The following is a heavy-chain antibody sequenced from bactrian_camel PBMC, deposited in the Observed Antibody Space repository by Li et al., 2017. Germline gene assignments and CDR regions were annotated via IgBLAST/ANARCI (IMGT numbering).Heavy chain of an antibody. CDR1: NYWPSSRKC. CDR2: ITDDGTRT. V-gene: IGHV3S54*01. Sequence: QLVESGGGSVQVGGSLRLSCKWNYWPSSRKCLAWFRQFPGKEREGVAAITDDGTRTLYVDSVKGRFTINRDIVESTLYLRMNRLTAEDSAMYYCASGPSCRTIVARQFDVWGQGTQVTVSS. J-gene: IGHJ4*01. CDR3: ASGPSCRTIVARQFDV.